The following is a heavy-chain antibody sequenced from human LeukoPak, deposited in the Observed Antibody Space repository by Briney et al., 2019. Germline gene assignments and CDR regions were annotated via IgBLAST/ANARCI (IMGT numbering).Heavy chain of an antibody. J-gene: IGHJ6*03. CDR3: ARCYYDSSGYYYYYYYMDV. CDR1: GDSISSYY. V-gene: IGHV4-59*01. CDR2: IYYSGST. Sequence: PSETLSLTCTVSGDSISSYYWSWIRQPPGKGLEWIGYIYYSGSTNYNPSLKSRVTISVDTSKNQFSLKLSSVTAADTAVYYCARCYYDSSGYYYYYYYMDVWGKGTTVTVSS. D-gene: IGHD3-22*01.